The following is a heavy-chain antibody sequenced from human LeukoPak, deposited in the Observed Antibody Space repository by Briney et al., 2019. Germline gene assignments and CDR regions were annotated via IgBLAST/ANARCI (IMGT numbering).Heavy chain of an antibody. CDR3: AVAQAEWPYRWFGP. V-gene: IGHV1-46*01. D-gene: IGHD3-3*01. J-gene: IGHJ5*02. CDR1: GYTFTNYY. CDR2: INPSGSST. Sequence: GASVKVSCKASGYTFTNYYIHWVRQAPGQGLEWMGLINPSGSSTSYAQNFQGRVTMTSDTSTSTVYMDLYSLRSEDTAVYYCAVAQAEWPYRWFGPWGQGTLVTVS.